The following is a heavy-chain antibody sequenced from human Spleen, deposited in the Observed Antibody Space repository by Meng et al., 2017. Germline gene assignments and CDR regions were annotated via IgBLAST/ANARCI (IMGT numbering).Heavy chain of an antibody. D-gene: IGHD6-13*01. V-gene: IGHV5-51*01. CDR2: IYPGDSDT. J-gene: IGHJ5*02. CDR3: ARVLLPWVAAAGTGWFDP. Sequence: GESLKISCKGSGYSFSSYWIGWVRQMPGKGLEWMGIIYPGDSDTRYSPSFQGQVTISADKSISTAYLQWSSLKASDTAMYYCARVLLPWVAAAGTGWFDPWGQGTLVTVSS. CDR1: GYSFSSYW.